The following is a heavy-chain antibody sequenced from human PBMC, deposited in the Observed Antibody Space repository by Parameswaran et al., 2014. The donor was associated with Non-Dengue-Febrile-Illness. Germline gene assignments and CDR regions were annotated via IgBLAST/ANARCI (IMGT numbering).Heavy chain of an antibody. V-gene: IGHV1-58*01. Sequence: WVRQAPGQRLEWIGWIVVGSGNTNYAQKFQERVTITRDMSTSTAYMELSSLRSEDTAVYYCAARDLSSSLDYWGQGTLVTVSS. J-gene: IGHJ4*02. D-gene: IGHD6-6*01. CDR2: IVVGSGNT. CDR3: AARDLSSSLDY.